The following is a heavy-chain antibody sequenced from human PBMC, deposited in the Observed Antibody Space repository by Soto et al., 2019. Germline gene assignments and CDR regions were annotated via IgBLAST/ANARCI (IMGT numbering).Heavy chain of an antibody. V-gene: IGHV1-69*12. CDR3: ERDKDRPQLGGNYYYILDV. CDR1: GGTFRTSA. Sequence: QVQLVQSGAEVKKPGSSVKVSCKASGGTFRTSAISWVRQAPGQGLEWVGGIMPVFPRPKYARNFQGRVTITADESTSTAYIELSCLRSDDTAVYYCERDKDRPQLGGNYYYILDVWGQGTAVTVSS. D-gene: IGHD3-3*02. CDR2: IMPVFPRP. J-gene: IGHJ6*02.